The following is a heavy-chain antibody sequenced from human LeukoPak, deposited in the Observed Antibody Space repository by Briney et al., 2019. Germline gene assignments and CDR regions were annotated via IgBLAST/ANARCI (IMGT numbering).Heavy chain of an antibody. CDR3: ARDGVGISSWYGRPYYYYYMDV. J-gene: IGHJ6*03. D-gene: IGHD6-13*01. V-gene: IGHV1-2*02. CDR1: GYTFTGYY. CDR2: INPNSGGT. Sequence: ASVKDSCKASGYTFTGYYMHWVRQAPGQGLEWMGWINPNSGGTNYAQKFQGRATMTRDTSISTAYMELSRLRSDDTAVYYCARDGVGISSWYGRPYYYYYMDVWGKGTTVTISS.